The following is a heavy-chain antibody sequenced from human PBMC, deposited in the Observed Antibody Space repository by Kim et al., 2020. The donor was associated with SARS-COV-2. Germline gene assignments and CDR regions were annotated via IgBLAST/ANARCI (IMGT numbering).Heavy chain of an antibody. D-gene: IGHD2-21*01. J-gene: IGHJ4*02. Sequence: GGTYYNPSLKSRVTISVDTSKNQFSLKLSSVTAADTAVYYCARRGHIFDYWGQGTLVTVSS. CDR3: ARRGHIFDY. CDR2: GGT. V-gene: IGHV4-39*01.